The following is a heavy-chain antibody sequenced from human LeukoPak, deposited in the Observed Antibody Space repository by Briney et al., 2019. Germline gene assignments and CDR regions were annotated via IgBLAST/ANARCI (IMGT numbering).Heavy chain of an antibody. CDR3: ARDRSYYYDSSGYCTGTSAFDY. J-gene: IGHJ4*02. CDR2: IIPIFGTA. CDR1: GGTFTSYA. D-gene: IGHD3-22*01. Sequence: ASVKVSCKASGGTFTSYAISWERQAPGQGLEWVGGIIPIFGTANYAQKFQGRVTITADESTSTAYMELSSLRSEDTAVYYCARDRSYYYDSSGYCTGTSAFDYWGQGTLVTVSS. V-gene: IGHV1-69*01.